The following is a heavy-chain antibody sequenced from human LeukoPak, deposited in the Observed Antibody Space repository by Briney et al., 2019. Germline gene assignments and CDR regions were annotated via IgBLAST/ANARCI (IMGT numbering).Heavy chain of an antibody. CDR1: GGSISSGDYY. Sequence: PSETLSLTCTVSGGSISSGDYYWSWIRQPPGKGLEWIGYIYYSGSTYYNPSLKSRVTISADTSKNQFSLKLSSVTAADTAVYYCARPDPQLVLHYWGQGTLVTVSS. CDR2: IYYSGST. V-gene: IGHV4-30-4*08. CDR3: ARPDPQLVLHY. J-gene: IGHJ4*02. D-gene: IGHD6-13*01.